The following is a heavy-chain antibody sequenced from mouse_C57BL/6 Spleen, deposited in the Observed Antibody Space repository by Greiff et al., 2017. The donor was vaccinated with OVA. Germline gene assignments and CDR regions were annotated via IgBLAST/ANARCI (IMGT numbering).Heavy chain of an antibody. CDR2: ISYDGSN. D-gene: IGHD2-4*01. CDR3: ARGIYYDYDRWYFDV. V-gene: IGHV3-6*01. J-gene: IGHJ1*03. CDR1: GYSITSGYY. Sequence: EVKLEESGPGLVKPSQSLSLTCSVTGYSITSGYYWNWIRQFPGNKLEWMGYISYDGSNNYNPSLKNRISITRDTSKNQFFLKLNSVTTEDTATYYCARGIYYDYDRWYFDVWGTGTTVTVSS.